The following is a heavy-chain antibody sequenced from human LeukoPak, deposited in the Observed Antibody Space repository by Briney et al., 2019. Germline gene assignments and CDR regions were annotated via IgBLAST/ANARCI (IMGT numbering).Heavy chain of an antibody. CDR1: GGSISSTTSY. D-gene: IGHD2-2*03. V-gene: IGHV4-39*01. CDR3: ARHGSTDYFDY. Sequence: SETLSLTCAVSGGSISSTTSYWGWIRQPPGKGLEWIGRIYYSGSTFYNPSLKSRVTISVDTSKNQLSLGQSSVTAADTAVYYCARHGSTDYFDYWGQGTLVTVSS. J-gene: IGHJ4*02. CDR2: IYYSGST.